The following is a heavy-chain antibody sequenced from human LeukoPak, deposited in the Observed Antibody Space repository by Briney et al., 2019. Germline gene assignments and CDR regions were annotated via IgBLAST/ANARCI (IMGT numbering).Heavy chain of an antibody. CDR2: IIPIFGTA. Sequence: SVKVSCKASGGTFSGYAISWVRQAPGQGLEWMGGIIPIFGTANYAQKFQGRVTITADESTSTAYMELSSLRSEDTAVYYCARDRGAYYYDSSGREYFQHWGQGTLVTVSS. D-gene: IGHD3-22*01. CDR3: ARDRGAYYYDSSGREYFQH. V-gene: IGHV1-69*13. CDR1: GGTFSGYA. J-gene: IGHJ1*01.